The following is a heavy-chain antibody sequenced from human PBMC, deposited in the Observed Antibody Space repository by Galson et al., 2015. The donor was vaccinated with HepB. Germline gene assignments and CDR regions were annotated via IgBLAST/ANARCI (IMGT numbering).Heavy chain of an antibody. Sequence: SETLSLTCTVSGGSISSTNYYWGWIRQPPGKGLEWIGTIFYRGSTYYNPSLESRLTILVDTSKNQFSLKLSSVTAADTAVYYCARHGSGSYYDWGQGTLVTVSS. CDR1: GGSISSTNYY. CDR2: IFYRGST. V-gene: IGHV4-39*01. D-gene: IGHD3-10*01. J-gene: IGHJ4*02. CDR3: ARHGSGSYYD.